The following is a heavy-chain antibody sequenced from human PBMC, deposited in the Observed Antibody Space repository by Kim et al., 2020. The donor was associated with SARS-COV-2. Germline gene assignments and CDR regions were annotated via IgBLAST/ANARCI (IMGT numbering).Heavy chain of an antibody. J-gene: IGHJ5*02. CDR1: GGSISGYY. D-gene: IGHD6-13*01. CDR3: ARDQGWQQLGLGGP. V-gene: IGHV4-59*13. Sequence: SETLSLTCTVSGGSISGYYWSWIRQPPGKGLEWIGYIYYSGSTNYNPSLKSRVTISVDTSKNQFSLKLSSVTAADTAVYYCARDQGWQQLGLGGPWGQGT. CDR2: IYYSGST.